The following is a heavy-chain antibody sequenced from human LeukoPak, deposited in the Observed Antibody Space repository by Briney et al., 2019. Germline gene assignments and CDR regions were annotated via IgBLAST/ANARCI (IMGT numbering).Heavy chain of an antibody. J-gene: IGHJ6*02. CDR2: IRTDGSQT. CDR1: GLTFSAYW. D-gene: IGHD6-19*01. CDR3: ARETQWRLDV. Sequence: GGSLRLSCAASGLTFSAYWMNWVRQGPGKGLEWVAHIRTDGSQTDYVDSVKGRFTISRDNAKNSLYLQMNSLRPEDTAVYYCARETQWRLDVWGQGTTVTVSS. V-gene: IGHV3-7*01.